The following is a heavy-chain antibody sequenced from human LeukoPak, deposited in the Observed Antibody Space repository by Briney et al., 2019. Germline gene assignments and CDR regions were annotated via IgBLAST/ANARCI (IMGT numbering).Heavy chain of an antibody. CDR3: ARNFGGGDSSGPYY. Sequence: GGSLRLSCAASGFTFSSYWMSWVRQAPGKGLEWVANIKQDVGEKYYVGSVKGRFTISRDNAKNSLYLQMNSLRAEDTAFYYCARNFGGGDSSGPYYWGQGTLVTVSS. V-gene: IGHV3-7*03. J-gene: IGHJ4*02. D-gene: IGHD3-22*01. CDR2: IKQDVGEK. CDR1: GFTFSSYW.